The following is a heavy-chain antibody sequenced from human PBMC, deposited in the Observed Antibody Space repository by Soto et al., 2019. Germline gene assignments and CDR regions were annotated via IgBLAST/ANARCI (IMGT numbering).Heavy chain of an antibody. V-gene: IGHV4-59*08. Sequence: QVQLQESGPGLVKPSETLSLTCTVSGGSISSYYWSWIRQPPGKGLEWIGHIHYSGSTNYNPSLRSRVTMSVVTSQNQFSLKLSAVTAADTAVYYRARHVNVAVAGTGFDYWGQGTLVTVSS. J-gene: IGHJ4*02. CDR3: ARHVNVAVAGTGFDY. CDR2: IHYSGST. D-gene: IGHD6-19*01. CDR1: GGSISSYY.